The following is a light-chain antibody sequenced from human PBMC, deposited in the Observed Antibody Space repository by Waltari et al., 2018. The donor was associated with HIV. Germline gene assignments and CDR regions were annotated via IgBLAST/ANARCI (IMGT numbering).Light chain of an antibody. J-gene: IGLJ3*02. CDR3: SSYTSTSTPWV. CDR1: SISVGGSNH. Sequence: QSALTQPASVSGSPGQSITTSCPGTSISVGGSNHAPWYQQHPGKAPKMMIYDVRNRPSGVSNRFSGSKSGNTASLTISGLQTEDEADYYCSSYTSTSTPWVFGGGTKLTVL. V-gene: IGLV2-14*03. CDR2: DVR.